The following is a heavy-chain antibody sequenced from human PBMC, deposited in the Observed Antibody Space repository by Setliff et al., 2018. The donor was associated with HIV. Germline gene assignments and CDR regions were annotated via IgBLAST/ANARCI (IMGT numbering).Heavy chain of an antibody. J-gene: IGHJ4*02. D-gene: IGHD4-17*01. V-gene: IGHV3-30*02. CDR1: GFIFSNYV. CDR2: IYFDGSNS. Sequence: GGSLRLSCAASGFIFSNYVMHWVRQTPGKGLEWVSFIYFDGSNSDYADSVKGRFTISRDNSKNTLYLQMNSLRAADTAVYYCAKEGRATTVVTPFDFWGQGTLVTVSS. CDR3: AKEGRATTVVTPFDF.